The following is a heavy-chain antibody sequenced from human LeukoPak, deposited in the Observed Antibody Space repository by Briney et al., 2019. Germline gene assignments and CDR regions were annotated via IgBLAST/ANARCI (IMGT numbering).Heavy chain of an antibody. CDR1: GFTFNNYA. CDR3: AKDQEPYYYGSGTDAFDI. Sequence: GGSLRLSCAASGFTFNNYAMNWVRQAPGKGLEWVSAISGSGGNTYYADSVKGRFTISRDNSKNTLYLQINSLRAEDTAVYYCAKDQEPYYYGSGTDAFDIWGQGTMVTVSS. V-gene: IGHV3-23*01. J-gene: IGHJ3*02. D-gene: IGHD3-10*01. CDR2: ISGSGGNT.